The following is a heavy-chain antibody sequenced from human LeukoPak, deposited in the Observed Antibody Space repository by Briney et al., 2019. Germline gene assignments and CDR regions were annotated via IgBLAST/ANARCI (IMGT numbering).Heavy chain of an antibody. Sequence: GESLKISWNSSGYSLTNYWIGWVRQMPGKGLEWVGIIYAVDYATRYSPSFQGQSTISADKSISTAYLQGSSLKASDTAMYYCARHFGSDYGDYVGVIDYWGQGTLVTVSS. D-gene: IGHD4-17*01. J-gene: IGHJ4*02. CDR1: GYSLTNYW. CDR2: IYAVDYAT. CDR3: ARHFGSDYGDYVGVIDY. V-gene: IGHV5-51*01.